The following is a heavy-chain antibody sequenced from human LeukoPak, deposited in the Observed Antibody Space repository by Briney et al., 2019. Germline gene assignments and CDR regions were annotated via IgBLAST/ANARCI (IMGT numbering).Heavy chain of an antibody. CDR2: ISGSGGST. D-gene: IGHD1-1*01. CDR1: GFTFSRYG. CDR3: AREAGTTGIYYFDY. J-gene: IGHJ4*02. V-gene: IGHV3-23*01. Sequence: GGSLRLSCAASGFTFSRYGMTWVRQTPGKGLEWVSSISGSGGSTYYADSMKGRFTISRDNSKNTLYLQMNSLRAEDTAVYYCAREAGTTGIYYFDYWGQGTLVTVSS.